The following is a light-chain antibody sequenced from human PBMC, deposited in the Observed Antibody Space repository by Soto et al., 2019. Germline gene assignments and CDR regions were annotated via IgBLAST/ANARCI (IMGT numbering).Light chain of an antibody. V-gene: IGKV3-15*01. CDR1: QNVISS. Sequence: EIVVTQSPSILSLSPGERVTLSCRASQNVISSLAWYQQKLGQAPRLLIYGASTRATGIPARFSGSGSGTEFILTISSLQSEDFAVYYCQHYNNWLGTFGGGTKVDIK. J-gene: IGKJ4*01. CDR3: QHYNNWLGT. CDR2: GAS.